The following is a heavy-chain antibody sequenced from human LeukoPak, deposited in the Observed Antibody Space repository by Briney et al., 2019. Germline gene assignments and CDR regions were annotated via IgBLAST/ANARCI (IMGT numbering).Heavy chain of an antibody. J-gene: IGHJ4*02. CDR3: ATFTPLRAFDF. Sequence: SGGSLRLSCAASEFTVSSNYMNWVRQAPGKGLEWVSFIYSGGSTYYADSVRGRFTISRDSSQNTLYLQMNSLRAEDTAVYFCATFTPLRAFDFWGQGTLVTVSS. D-gene: IGHD3-16*01. V-gene: IGHV3-66*01. CDR2: IYSGGST. CDR1: EFTVSSNY.